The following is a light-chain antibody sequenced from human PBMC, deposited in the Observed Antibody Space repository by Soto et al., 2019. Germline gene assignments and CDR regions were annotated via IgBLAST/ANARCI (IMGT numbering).Light chain of an antibody. CDR3: SSYTTTTRL. V-gene: IGLV2-14*01. J-gene: IGLJ3*02. CDR1: SSDIGSNNY. Sequence: QSALTQPASVSGSPGQSITISCTGTSSDIGSNNYVSWFQQRPGKAPTLIIYEVSYRPSGVSNHFSGSKSGNTASLTISGLLPEDEAEYYCSSYTTTTRLFGGGTKLTVL. CDR2: EVS.